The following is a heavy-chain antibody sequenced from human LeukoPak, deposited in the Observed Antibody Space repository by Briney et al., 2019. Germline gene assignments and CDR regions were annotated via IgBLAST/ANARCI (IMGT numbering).Heavy chain of an antibody. V-gene: IGHV3-53*01. D-gene: IGHD2-2*01. CDR3: AKGRPSTSCQFDY. CDR1: GFTVSSNY. J-gene: IGHJ4*02. CDR2: IYSGGST. Sequence: GGSLRLSCAASGFTVSSNYMSWVRQAPGKGLEWVSVIYSGGSTYYADSVKGRFTISRDNSKNTLYLQMNSLRAEDTAVYYCAKGRPSTSCQFDYWGQGTLVTVSS.